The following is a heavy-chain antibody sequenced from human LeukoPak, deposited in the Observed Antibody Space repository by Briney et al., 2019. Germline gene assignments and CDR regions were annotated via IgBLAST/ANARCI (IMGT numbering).Heavy chain of an antibody. CDR3: ARAPYSSSWYPAAFDI. Sequence: GGSLRLSCAASGFTFSSYSMNWVRQAPGKGLEWVSSISSSSSYIYYADSVKGRFTISRDNAKNSLYLQMNSLRAEDTAVYYCARAPYSSSWYPAAFDIWGQGTMVTVSS. J-gene: IGHJ3*02. D-gene: IGHD6-13*01. CDR1: GFTFSSYS. V-gene: IGHV3-21*01. CDR2: ISSSSSYI.